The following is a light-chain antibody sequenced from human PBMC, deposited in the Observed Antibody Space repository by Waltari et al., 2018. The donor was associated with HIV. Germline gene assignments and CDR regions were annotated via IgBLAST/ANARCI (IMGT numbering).Light chain of an antibody. J-gene: IGKJ1*01. CDR2: KAS. CDR3: QQYNDYRWT. V-gene: IGKV1-5*03. Sequence: DVQMTQSPSTLSASLGDRVTITCRAGQNINSWLAWYQQKPGKAPKLLINKASALEGGVPSRFSGSRSGTEFTLTISSLQPDDFATYYCQQYNDYRWTFGQGTTVEIK. CDR1: QNINSW.